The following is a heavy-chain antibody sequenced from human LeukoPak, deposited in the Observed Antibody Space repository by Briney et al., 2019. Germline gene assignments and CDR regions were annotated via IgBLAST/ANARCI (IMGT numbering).Heavy chain of an antibody. CDR2: ISGSSNYT. CDR3: AKAYYDSSGYSYYFDY. Sequence: GGSLRLSCAASGFPFSAYSMNWVRQAPGKGLEWVSSISGSSNYTYYADSVKGRFTISRDNAKNSLYLQMNSLRAEDTAVYYCAKAYYDSSGYSYYFDYWGQGTLVAVSS. D-gene: IGHD3-22*01. CDR1: GFPFSAYS. J-gene: IGHJ4*02. V-gene: IGHV3-21*01.